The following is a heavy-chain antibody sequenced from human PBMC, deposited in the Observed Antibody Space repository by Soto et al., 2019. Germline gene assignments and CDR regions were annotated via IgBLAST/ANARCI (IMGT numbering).Heavy chain of an antibody. CDR2: ISYSGST. CDR3: AGQPTAGSFYDLGSYYYYYGMDV. J-gene: IGHJ6*02. V-gene: IGHV4-30-4*01. CDR1: GGSISSGNYY. Sequence: PSETLSLTCTVSGGSISSGNYYWSWIRQPPGKGLEWIGFISYSGSTYYNASLKSRVTISVDTSKNQFSLNLNSVTAADTAVYYCAGQPTAGSFYDLGSYYYYYGMDVWGQGTTVTVSS. D-gene: IGHD3-16*01.